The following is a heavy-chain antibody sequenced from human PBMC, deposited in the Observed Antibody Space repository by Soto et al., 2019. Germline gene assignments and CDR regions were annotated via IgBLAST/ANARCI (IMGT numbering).Heavy chain of an antibody. CDR2: IIPIFGTA. CDR3: ARGGIVGATTLFYFDY. V-gene: IGHV1-69*06. D-gene: IGHD1-26*01. CDR1: GVTFSSYA. Sequence: SVKVSCKASGVTFSSYAISWVRQAPGQGLEWMGGIIPIFGTANYAQKFQGRVTITADKSTSTAYMELSSLRSEDTAVYYCARGGIVGATTLFYFDYWGQGTLVTVSS. J-gene: IGHJ4*02.